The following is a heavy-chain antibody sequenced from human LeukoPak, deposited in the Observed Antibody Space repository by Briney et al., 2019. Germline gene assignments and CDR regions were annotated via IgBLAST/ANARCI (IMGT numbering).Heavy chain of an antibody. J-gene: IGHJ4*02. D-gene: IGHD1-26*01. CDR3: ARDRYGVRSGSCDY. V-gene: IGHV1-18*01. CDR2: ISAYNGNT. Sequence: GASVKVTCKASGDTFTSYGISWVRQAPGQGLEWMGWISAYNGNTNYAQKLQGRVTMTTDTSTITAYMELRSLRYDDTAAYYCARDRYGVRSGSCDYWGQGTLVTVSS. CDR1: GDTFTSYG.